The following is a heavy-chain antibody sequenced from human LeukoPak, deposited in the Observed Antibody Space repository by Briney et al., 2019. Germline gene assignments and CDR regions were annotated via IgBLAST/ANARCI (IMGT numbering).Heavy chain of an antibody. CDR3: AKDVGSSGWYYFDY. J-gene: IGHJ4*02. Sequence: PGRSLRLSCAASGFTFDDYAMHWVRQAPGKGLEWVSGISWNSGSIGYADSVKGRFTISRDNAKNSLYLQMNSPRAEDMALYYCAKDVGSSGWYYFDYWGQGTLVTVSS. CDR2: ISWNSGSI. CDR1: GFTFDDYA. D-gene: IGHD6-19*01. V-gene: IGHV3-9*03.